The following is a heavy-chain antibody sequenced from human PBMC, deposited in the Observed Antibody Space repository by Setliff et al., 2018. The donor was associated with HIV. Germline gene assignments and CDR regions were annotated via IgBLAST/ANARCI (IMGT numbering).Heavy chain of an antibody. CDR1: GGTISSSDYY. CDR3: ARDAGPHYGSGPPLEY. J-gene: IGHJ4*02. Sequence: SETLSLTCTVSGGTISSSDYYWGWIRQPPGKGLEWIGSIYYSGTTYYNPSLKSRVTISVDTSKNQFSLKLSSVTATDTAVYYCARDAGPHYGSGPPLEYWGQGIQVTVS. V-gene: IGHV4-39*07. D-gene: IGHD3-10*01. CDR2: IYYSGTT.